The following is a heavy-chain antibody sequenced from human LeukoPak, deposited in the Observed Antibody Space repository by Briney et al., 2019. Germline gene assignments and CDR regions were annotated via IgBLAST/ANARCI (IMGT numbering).Heavy chain of an antibody. D-gene: IGHD2-8*01. CDR2: ISGSGGST. CDR1: GFSFNSFG. CDR3: AKGTSWVSDYYYMDV. J-gene: IGHJ6*03. V-gene: IGHV3-23*01. Sequence: GGSLRLSCAASGFSFNSFGMSWVRQTPGKGLEWVSAISGSGGSTYYADSVKGRFTISRDNSKNTLYLQMNSLRAEDAAVYYCAKGTSWVSDYYYMDVWGKGTTVTVSS.